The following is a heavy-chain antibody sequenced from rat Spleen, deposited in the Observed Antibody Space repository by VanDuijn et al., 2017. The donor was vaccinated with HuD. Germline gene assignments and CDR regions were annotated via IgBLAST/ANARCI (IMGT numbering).Heavy chain of an antibody. D-gene: IGHD1-2*01. CDR3: AKDGGTIAAISDWYFDF. CDR1: GFTFSNYD. CDR2: FSYDGSST. J-gene: IGHJ1*01. V-gene: IGHV5-7*01. Sequence: EVQLVESGGGLVQPGRSVKLSCAASGFTFSNYDMAWVRQAPKKGLEWVATFSYDGSSTNYRDSVKGRFTISRNNAKSTLFLQMYSLRSEDTATYYCAKDGGTIAAISDWYFDFWGPGTMVTVSS.